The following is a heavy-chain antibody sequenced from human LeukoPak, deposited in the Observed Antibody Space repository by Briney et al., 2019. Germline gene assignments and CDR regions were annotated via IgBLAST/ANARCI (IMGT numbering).Heavy chain of an antibody. CDR1: GFTFSSYG. J-gene: IGHJ6*03. Sequence: PGGSLRLSCAASGFTFSSYGMHWVRQAPGKGLEWVAFIRYDGSNKYYADSVKGRFTISRDNAKNSLYLQMNSLRAEDTAVYYCARGPPYSSSWYALDSPYYYYMDVWGKGTTVTISS. V-gene: IGHV3-30*02. D-gene: IGHD6-13*01. CDR3: ARGPPYSSSWYALDSPYYYYMDV. CDR2: IRYDGSNK.